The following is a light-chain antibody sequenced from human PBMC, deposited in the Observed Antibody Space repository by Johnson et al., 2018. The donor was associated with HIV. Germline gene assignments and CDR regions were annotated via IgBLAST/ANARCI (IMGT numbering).Light chain of an antibody. Sequence: QSVLTQPPSMSAAPGQKVTISCSGSSSNIGNNYVSWYQQLPGTAPKLLIYDSYKRPSGIPDRFSGSKSGTSATLGITGLQTGDEADYYCGTWDNSLSAYVFGTGPKVT. CDR2: DSY. J-gene: IGLJ1*01. V-gene: IGLV1-51*01. CDR1: SSNIGNNY. CDR3: GTWDNSLSAYV.